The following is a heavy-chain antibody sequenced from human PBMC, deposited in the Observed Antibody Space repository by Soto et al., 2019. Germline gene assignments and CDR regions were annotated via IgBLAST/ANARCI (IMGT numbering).Heavy chain of an antibody. D-gene: IGHD3-3*01. CDR2: ISAYNGIT. V-gene: IGHV1-18*01. Sequence: QVRLVQSGIEVKKPGASVKVSCKTSGYTFNTYALSWVRQAPGQGLEWMGWISAYNGITVYAQVFQGRVTMTTNTSTSTAYLELTSLRSDDTAVYYCARSGGGYDNWGQGTLVTVYS. CDR1: GYTFNTYA. J-gene: IGHJ4*02. CDR3: ARSGGGYDN.